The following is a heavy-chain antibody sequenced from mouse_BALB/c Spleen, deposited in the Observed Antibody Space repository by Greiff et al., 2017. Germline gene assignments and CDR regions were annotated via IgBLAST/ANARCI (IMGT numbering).Heavy chain of an antibody. V-gene: IGHV1-14*01. CDR2: INPYNDGT. D-gene: IGHD1-1*01. CDR1: GYTFTSYV. CDR3: ARIGYYGSSDY. J-gene: IGHJ2*01. Sequence: VQLKESGPELVKPGASVKMSCKASGYTFTSYVMHWVKQKPGQGLEWIGYINPYNDGTKYNEKFKGKATLTSDKSSSTAYMELSSLTSEDSAVYYCARIGYYGSSDYWGQGTTLTVSS.